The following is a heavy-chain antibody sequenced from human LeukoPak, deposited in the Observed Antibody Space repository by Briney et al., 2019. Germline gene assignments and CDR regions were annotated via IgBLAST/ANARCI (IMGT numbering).Heavy chain of an antibody. CDR3: AKDLAVAVDGYFDY. CDR1: GFPFRSYA. V-gene: IGHV3-23*01. CDR2: ISGSGGST. D-gene: IGHD6-19*01. J-gene: IGHJ4*01. Sequence: GGSVRLSCAASGFPFRSYAMRWLRQPPGKGLAWVSAISGSGGSTYYVDSVKGRFIISRDNSKTTLYLQMNSLRADDKAVYYCAKDLAVAVDGYFDYWGQGTMVTVSS.